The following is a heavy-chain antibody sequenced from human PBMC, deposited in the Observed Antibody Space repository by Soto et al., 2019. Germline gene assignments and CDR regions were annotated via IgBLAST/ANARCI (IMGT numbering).Heavy chain of an antibody. J-gene: IGHJ4*02. CDR3: ARGNGLTGGY. CDR1: GYTFASYG. Sequence: ASVKVSCKASGYTFASYGISWVRQAPGQGIERMGWISAYNGKTNYAQKLQGRDTMTTDTSTRSVYMELSCLCSDFMAVYYCARGNGLTGGYWGQGTLVTVSS. CDR2: ISAYNGKT. D-gene: IGHD3-22*01. V-gene: IGHV1-18*03.